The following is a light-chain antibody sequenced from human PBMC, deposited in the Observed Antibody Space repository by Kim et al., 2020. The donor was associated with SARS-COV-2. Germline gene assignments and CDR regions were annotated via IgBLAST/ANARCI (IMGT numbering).Light chain of an antibody. CDR1: QDISNY. Sequence: DIQMTQFPSSLSASVGDSVTITCQASQDISNYLNWYQQKPGKAPKVLIYDASNLATGVPSRFSGSGSGTDFTFTISSLQPEDVATYFCQQCDNLPITFGQGTRLEIK. J-gene: IGKJ5*01. V-gene: IGKV1-33*01. CDR2: DAS. CDR3: QQCDNLPIT.